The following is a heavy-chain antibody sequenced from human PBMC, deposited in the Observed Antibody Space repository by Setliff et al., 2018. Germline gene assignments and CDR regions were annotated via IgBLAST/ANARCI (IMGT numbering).Heavy chain of an antibody. J-gene: IGHJ6*02. D-gene: IGHD3-16*01. CDR2: ISAYNGNT. CDR3: ARERAGGRGFTFGAIYYYYGMDV. Sequence: GASVKVSCKASGYTFTSYGISWVRQAPGQGLEWMGWISAYNGNTNYAQKLQGRVTMTTDTSTSTVYMELSSLRFEDTAVYNCARERAGGRGFTFGAIYYYYGMDVWGQGTTVTVSS. V-gene: IGHV1-18*01. CDR1: GYTFTSYG.